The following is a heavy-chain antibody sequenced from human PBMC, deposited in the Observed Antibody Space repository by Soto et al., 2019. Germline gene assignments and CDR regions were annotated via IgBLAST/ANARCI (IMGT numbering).Heavy chain of an antibody. D-gene: IGHD3-22*01. J-gene: IGHJ4*02. Sequence: ASVKVSCKVSGYTLTELSMHWVRQAPGKGLEWMGGFDPEDGETIYAQKFQGRVAMTEDTSTDTAYMELSSLRSEDTAVYYCATQGYYYDSSGYYFFDYWGQGTLVTVSS. CDR3: ATQGYYYDSSGYYFFDY. CDR1: GYTLTELS. V-gene: IGHV1-24*01. CDR2: FDPEDGET.